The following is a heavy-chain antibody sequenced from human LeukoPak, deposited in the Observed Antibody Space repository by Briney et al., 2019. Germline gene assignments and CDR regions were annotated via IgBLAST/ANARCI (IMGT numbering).Heavy chain of an antibody. J-gene: IGHJ4*02. D-gene: IGHD3-3*01. V-gene: IGHV4-59*01. CDR2: IYYSGNT. CDR3: ARDFYDFWSGYHDY. Sequence: PSETLSLTCTVSGDSINSYYWSWIRQPPGKGLEWIGYIYYSGNTNYNPSLKSRVTLSIDTSKNQFSLKLSSVTAADTAVYYCARDFYDFWSGYHDYWGQGTLVTVSS. CDR1: GDSINSYY.